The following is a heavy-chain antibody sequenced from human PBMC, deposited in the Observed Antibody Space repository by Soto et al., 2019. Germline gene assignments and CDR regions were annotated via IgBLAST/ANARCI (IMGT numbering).Heavy chain of an antibody. D-gene: IGHD3-10*01. J-gene: IGHJ4*02. CDR3: ARHLPLTGYFTTLWDY. CDR1: GGSISSSSYY. CDR2: IYYSGST. Sequence: QLQLQESGPGLVKPSETLSLTCTVSGGSISSSSYYWGWIRQPPGKGLEWIGSIYYSGSTYYNPSLKSRVTISVDTSKNQFSLKLSSVTAADTAVYYCARHLPLTGYFTTLWDYWGQGTLVTVSS. V-gene: IGHV4-39*01.